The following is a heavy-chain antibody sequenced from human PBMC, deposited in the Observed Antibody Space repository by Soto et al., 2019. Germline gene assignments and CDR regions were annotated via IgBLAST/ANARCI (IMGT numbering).Heavy chain of an antibody. J-gene: IGHJ4*02. CDR3: AREYAYYDILTGYGRMYYFDY. D-gene: IGHD3-9*01. V-gene: IGHV4-30-4*01. CDR2: IYYSGST. CDR1: GGSISSGDYY. Sequence: QVQLQESGPGLVKPSQTLSLTCTVSGGSISSGDYYWSWIRQPPGKGLEWIGYIYYSGSTYYNPSLKSRVTISVDTSKNQFSLKLSSVTAADTAVYYCAREYAYYDILTGYGRMYYFDYWGQGTLVTVSS.